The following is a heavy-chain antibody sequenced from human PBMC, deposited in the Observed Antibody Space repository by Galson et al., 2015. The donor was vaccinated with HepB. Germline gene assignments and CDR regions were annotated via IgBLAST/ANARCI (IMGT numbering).Heavy chain of an antibody. Sequence: SLRLSCAASGFTFSSYSMNWVRQAPGKGLEWVSSISSSSSYIYYADSVKGRFTISRDNAKNSLYLQMNSLRAEDTAVYYCARASTVRGGGYFDLWGRGTLVTVSS. CDR1: GFTFSSYS. CDR2: ISSSSSYI. CDR3: ARASTVRGGGYFDL. D-gene: IGHD3-10*01. J-gene: IGHJ2*01. V-gene: IGHV3-21*01.